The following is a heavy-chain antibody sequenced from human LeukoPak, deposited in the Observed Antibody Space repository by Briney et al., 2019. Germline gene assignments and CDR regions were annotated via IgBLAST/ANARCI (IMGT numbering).Heavy chain of an antibody. J-gene: IGHJ5*02. Sequence: PSETLSLTCAVYGGSFRGYYWSWVRQPPGKGLEWIGEINHSGSTNYNPSLKSRVTISVDTSKNQFSLKLSSVTAADTAVYYCASAAYGSGSYFGPWGQGTLVTVSS. CDR3: ASAAYGSGSYFGP. D-gene: IGHD3-10*01. V-gene: IGHV4-34*01. CDR1: GGSFRGYY. CDR2: INHSGST.